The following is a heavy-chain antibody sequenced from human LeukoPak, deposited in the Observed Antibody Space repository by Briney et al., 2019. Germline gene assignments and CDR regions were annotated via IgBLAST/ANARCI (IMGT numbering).Heavy chain of an antibody. CDR3: ARDGFYGSGSYYARWFDP. D-gene: IGHD3-10*01. J-gene: IGHJ5*02. CDR1: GFTFDDYA. Sequence: GGSLRLSCAASGFTFDDYAMHWVRQAPGKGLEWVSGITWNSGSIGYADSVKGRFTISRDNAKNSLYLQMNSLRAEDTALYYCARDGFYGSGSYYARWFDPWGQGTLVTVSS. V-gene: IGHV3-9*01. CDR2: ITWNSGSI.